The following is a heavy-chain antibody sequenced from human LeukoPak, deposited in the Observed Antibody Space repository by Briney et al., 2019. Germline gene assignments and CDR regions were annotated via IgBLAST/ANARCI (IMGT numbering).Heavy chain of an antibody. CDR3: ARTSHYSGGSDY. Sequence: SETLSLTCTVSGYSISSGYYWGWIRQPPGKGLEWIGSIYYSGSTYYNPSLKSRVTISVDTSKNQFSLKLSSVTAADTAVYYCARTSHYSGGSDYWGQGTLVTVSS. CDR2: IYYSGST. CDR1: GYSISSGYY. D-gene: IGHD2-15*01. V-gene: IGHV4-38-2*02. J-gene: IGHJ4*02.